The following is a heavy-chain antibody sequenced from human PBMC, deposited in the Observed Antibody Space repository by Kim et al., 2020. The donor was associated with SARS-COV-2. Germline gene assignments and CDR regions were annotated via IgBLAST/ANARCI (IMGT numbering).Heavy chain of an antibody. CDR2: IYYSGNS. J-gene: IGHJ3*02. D-gene: IGHD3-3*01. V-gene: IGHV4-39*01. CDR1: GGSISSSNYY. CDR3: ARQPGPSYDFWSGYSSRFGGDAFDI. Sequence: SETLSLTCSVFGGSISSSNYYWAWIRQPPGKGLEWIGSIYYSGNSDHNPSLKSRVAISVDTSKNHFSLKLSSVTAADTAVYYCARQPGPSYDFWSGYSSRFGGDAFDIWGQGTMGTVSA.